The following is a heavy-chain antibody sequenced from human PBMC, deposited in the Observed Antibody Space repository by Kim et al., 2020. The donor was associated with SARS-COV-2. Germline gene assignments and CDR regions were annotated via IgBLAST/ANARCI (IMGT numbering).Heavy chain of an antibody. Sequence: GGSLRRSCAASGFTFSNYIIHWVRQAPGKGLEYVSAISGNGGSTHYANSVKGRFTISRDNSKNTVYLQMGSLRSEDMAVYYCTKGYDILTGPPHAMDVWGQGTTVTVSS. V-gene: IGHV3-64*01. CDR3: TKGYDILTGPPHAMDV. J-gene: IGHJ6*02. D-gene: IGHD3-9*01. CDR2: ISGNGGST. CDR1: GFTFSNYI.